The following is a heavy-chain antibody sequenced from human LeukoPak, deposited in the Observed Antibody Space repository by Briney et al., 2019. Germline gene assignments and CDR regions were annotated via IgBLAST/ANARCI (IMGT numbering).Heavy chain of an antibody. Sequence: SETLSLTCTVSGGSISSYYWSWIRQPPGKGLEWIGYIYYSGSTNYNPSLKSRVTISGDTSKNQFSLRLSSVTAADTAAYFCAGSGSGSYYSPWYFDLWGRGTLVTVSS. CDR2: IYYSGST. D-gene: IGHD3-10*01. J-gene: IGHJ2*01. V-gene: IGHV4-59*01. CDR3: AGSGSGSYYSPWYFDL. CDR1: GGSISSYY.